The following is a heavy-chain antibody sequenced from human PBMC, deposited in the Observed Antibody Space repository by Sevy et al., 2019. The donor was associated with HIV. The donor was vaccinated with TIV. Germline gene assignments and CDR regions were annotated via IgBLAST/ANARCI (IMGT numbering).Heavy chain of an antibody. CDR1: GFTFSSYA. Sequence: GGSLRLSCAASGFTFSSYAMHWVRQAPGKGLEWVAVISYDGSNKYYADSVKGRFTISRDNSKNTLYLQMNSLRAEDTAVYYCASPYYDSTCYRAESVDYWGQGTLVTVSS. D-gene: IGHD3-22*01. J-gene: IGHJ4*02. V-gene: IGHV3-30*04. CDR3: ASPYYDSTCYRAESVDY. CDR2: ISYDGSNK.